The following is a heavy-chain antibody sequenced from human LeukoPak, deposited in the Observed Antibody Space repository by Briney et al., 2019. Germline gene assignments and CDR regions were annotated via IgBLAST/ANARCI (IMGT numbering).Heavy chain of an antibody. CDR2: ISGSGDST. CDR1: GFTFSSFA. V-gene: IGHV3-23*01. CDR3: ARGSLGSSTSSDCCPLDY. J-gene: IGHJ4*02. D-gene: IGHD2-21*01. Sequence: GGSLRLSCAASGFTFSSFAMSWVRQAPGKGLEWVSAISGSGDSTYYADSVKGRFTISRDNSKNTLYLQMNSLRAEDTAVFYCARGSLGSSTSSDCCPLDYWGQGALVTVSS.